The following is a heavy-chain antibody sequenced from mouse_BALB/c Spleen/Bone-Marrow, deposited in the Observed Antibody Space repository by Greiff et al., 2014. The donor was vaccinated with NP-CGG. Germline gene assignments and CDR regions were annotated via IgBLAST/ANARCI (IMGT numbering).Heavy chain of an antibody. V-gene: IGHV14-3*02. J-gene: IGHJ2*01. Sequence: EVQLQQSGAELVKPEASVKLSCTASGFNIKDTYMHWVKQRPEQGLEWIGRIDPANGNTKYDPKFQGKATITADTSSNTAYLQLSSLTSEDTAVYYCASYVYGYYFDYWGQGTTLTVSS. D-gene: IGHD2-2*01. CDR2: IDPANGNT. CDR3: ASYVYGYYFDY. CDR1: GFNIKDTY.